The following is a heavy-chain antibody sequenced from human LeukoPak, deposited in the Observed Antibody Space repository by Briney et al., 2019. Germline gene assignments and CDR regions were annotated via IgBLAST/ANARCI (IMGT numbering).Heavy chain of an antibody. CDR1: GFAFSKHW. V-gene: IGHV3-74*01. CDR2: INTDGTVT. Sequence: PGGSLRLSCAASGFAFSKHWMLWVRQAPGMGLESVSRINTDGTVTTYADSVKGRFTVSRDNADNTMFLQMNSVRDEDTAVYYCATKQWLAPPPDSWGQGTPVTVSS. D-gene: IGHD6-19*01. CDR3: ATKQWLAPPPDS. J-gene: IGHJ4*02.